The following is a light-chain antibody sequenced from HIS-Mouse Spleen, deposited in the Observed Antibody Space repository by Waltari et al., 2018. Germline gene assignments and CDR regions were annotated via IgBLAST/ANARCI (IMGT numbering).Light chain of an antibody. CDR1: ALPKKY. CDR3: YSTDSSGNHRV. J-gene: IGLJ2*01. Sequence: SYELTQPPSVSVSPGQTARITCSGDALPKKYAYWYQQKSGQAPVLVIYEDSNRPPGIPEGFSGSSAGTMATLTFSGAQVEDEADYYCYSTDSSGNHRVFGGGTKLTVL. CDR2: EDS. V-gene: IGLV3-10*01.